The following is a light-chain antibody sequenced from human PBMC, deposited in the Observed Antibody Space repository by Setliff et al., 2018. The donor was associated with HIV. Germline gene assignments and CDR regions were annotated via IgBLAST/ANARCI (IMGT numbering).Light chain of an antibody. CDR1: SSDVGAYNY. J-gene: IGLJ1*01. CDR2: DVN. V-gene: IGLV2-8*01. CDR3: SSYAGNNKGV. Sequence: QSALTQPPSASGSPGQSVTISCTGTSSDVGAYNYVSWYQQHPGKAPKLMIYDVNKRPSGVPDRFSGSKSGNTASLTVSGLQAEDEADYYCSSYAGNNKGVFGTGTKGTV.